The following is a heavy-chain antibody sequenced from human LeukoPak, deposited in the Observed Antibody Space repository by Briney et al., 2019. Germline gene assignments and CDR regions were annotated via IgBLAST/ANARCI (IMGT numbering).Heavy chain of an antibody. CDR3: ASQNCGGDCYEFDH. D-gene: IGHD2-21*02. V-gene: IGHV3-30*02. CDR2: IRYDGSDE. Sequence: PGGSLRLSCAASGFTFSNYGVHWVRQAPGKGLEWVAFIRYDGSDEYYAESVKGRFTISRDNSKNSVYLQMNGLRLEDTAVYYCASQNCGGDCYEFDHWGQGTLVTVSS. J-gene: IGHJ4*02. CDR1: GFTFSNYG.